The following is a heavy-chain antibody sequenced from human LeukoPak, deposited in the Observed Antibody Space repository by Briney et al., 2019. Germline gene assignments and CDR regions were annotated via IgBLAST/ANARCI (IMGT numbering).Heavy chain of an antibody. CDR1: GFTFSSYG. CDR2: IWYDGSNK. D-gene: IGHD3-10*01. CDR3: AKDRLYTYYGSGSFI. V-gene: IGHV3-33*06. Sequence: GGSLRLSCAASGFTFSSYGMHWVRQAPGKGLEWVAVIWYDGSNKYYADSVKGRFTISRDNSKNTLYLQMNSLRAEDTAVYYCAKDRLYTYYGSGSFIWGQGTMVTVSS. J-gene: IGHJ3*02.